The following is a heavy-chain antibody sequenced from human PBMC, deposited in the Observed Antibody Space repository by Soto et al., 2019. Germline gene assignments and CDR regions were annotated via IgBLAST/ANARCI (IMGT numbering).Heavy chain of an antibody. D-gene: IGHD2-2*01. V-gene: IGHV3-15*07. Sequence: GGSLRLSCAASGFTFSSYWINWVRQAPGKGLEWVGRIKSKTDGGTTDYAEPVKGRFAISRDNSKNTLYLQMNSLRAEDTAVYYCAKTKLKGYCSSTSCDPGDYWGQGTLVTVSS. CDR1: GFTFSSYW. CDR2: IKSKTDGGTT. J-gene: IGHJ4*02. CDR3: AKTKLKGYCSSTSCDPGDY.